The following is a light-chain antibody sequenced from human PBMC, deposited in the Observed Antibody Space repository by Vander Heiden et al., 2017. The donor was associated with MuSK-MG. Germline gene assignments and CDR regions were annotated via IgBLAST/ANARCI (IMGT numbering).Light chain of an antibody. Sequence: QSALTKPPSASGPAGQSVTISCTGNSSDVGGYDYVSWYQQHPGKAPKLCFYYVSKRPSGVPARFSSSKSGNTASPPVSGLEAGDEADYYCTSYAGSNNLVFGGGTKLTVL. CDR2: YVS. J-gene: IGLJ2*01. CDR3: TSYAGSNNLV. V-gene: IGLV2-8*01. CDR1: SSDVGGYDY.